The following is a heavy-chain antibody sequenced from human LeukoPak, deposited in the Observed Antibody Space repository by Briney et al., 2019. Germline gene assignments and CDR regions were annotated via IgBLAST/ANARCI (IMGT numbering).Heavy chain of an antibody. D-gene: IGHD3-9*01. CDR2: IGSSGTTT. CDR1: GFTFSIYS. Sequence: GGSLRLSCAASGFTFSIYSMNWVRQAPGRGLEWLSYIGSSGTTTYYADSVKGRFTISRDNAKNSLYLQMNSLRAEDTAVYYCARGGRWDLTAHGPFDYWGQGTLVTVSS. CDR3: ARGGRWDLTAHGPFDY. V-gene: IGHV3-48*04. J-gene: IGHJ4*02.